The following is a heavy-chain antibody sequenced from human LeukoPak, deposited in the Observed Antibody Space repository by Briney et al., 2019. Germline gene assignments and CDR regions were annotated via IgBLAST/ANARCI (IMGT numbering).Heavy chain of an antibody. Sequence: SETLSLTCTVSGGSISSYYWSWIRQPPGKGLEWIGYIYYSGSTNYNPSLKSRVTISVDTSKNQFSLKLSSVTAADTAVYYCARSRNPGYFDYWGQGTLVTVSS. V-gene: IGHV4-59*12. J-gene: IGHJ4*02. CDR2: IYYSGST. CDR1: GGSISSYY. CDR3: ARSRNPGYFDY.